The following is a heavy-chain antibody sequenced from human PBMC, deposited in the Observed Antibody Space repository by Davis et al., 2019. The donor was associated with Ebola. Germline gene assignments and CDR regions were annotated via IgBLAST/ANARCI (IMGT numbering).Heavy chain of an antibody. CDR3: TTGDYNLRSGAYYPYGLDV. CDR1: GFTFSNAW. J-gene: IGHJ6*02. V-gene: IGHV3-15*01. D-gene: IGHD3-3*01. Sequence: GESLKISCAASGFTFSNAWMTWVRQAPGKGLEWVGRIRSKSDGETTYYAAPVKDRFSISRDDSQNTLYLQMNSLETEDTAVYYCTTGDYNLRSGAYYPYGLDVWGQGTTVTVSS. CDR2: IRSKSDGETT.